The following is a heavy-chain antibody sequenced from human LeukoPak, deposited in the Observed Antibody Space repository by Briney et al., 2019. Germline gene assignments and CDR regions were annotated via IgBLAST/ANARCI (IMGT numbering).Heavy chain of an antibody. CDR3: ARDGGGSAPPYFDY. CDR1: GFTFSSYW. V-gene: IGHV3-7*01. Sequence: GGSLRLSCAASGFTFSSYWMSWVRQAPGKGLEWVANIRQDGSEKYYVDSVKGRFTISRDNAKNSLYLQMNSLRAEDTAVYYCARDGGGSAPPYFDYWGQGTLVTVSS. J-gene: IGHJ4*02. D-gene: IGHD1-26*01. CDR2: IRQDGSEK.